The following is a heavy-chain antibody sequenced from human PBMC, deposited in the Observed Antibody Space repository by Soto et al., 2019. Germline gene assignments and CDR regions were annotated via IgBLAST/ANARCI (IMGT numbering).Heavy chain of an antibody. D-gene: IGHD3-16*01. CDR1: GFTFSSYA. V-gene: IGHV3-23*01. CDR3: ARIWDLDYDYASGSQDSGVAFDI. Sequence: GGSLRLSCAASGFTFSSYAMSWVRQAPGKGLEWVSAISGSGGSTYYADSVKGRFTISRDNSKNTLYLQMNSLRAEDTAVYYCARIWDLDYDYASGSQDSGVAFDIWGQGTMVTVSS. J-gene: IGHJ3*02. CDR2: ISGSGGST.